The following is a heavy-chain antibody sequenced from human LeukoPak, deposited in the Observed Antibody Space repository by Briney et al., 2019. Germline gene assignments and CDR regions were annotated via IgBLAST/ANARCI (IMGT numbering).Heavy chain of an antibody. CDR3: ARGGYYGSGSPNHPFDY. CDR1: GYTFTSCY. D-gene: IGHD3-10*01. Sequence: ASVKVSCKASGYTFTSCYMHWVRQAPGQGLEWMGIINPSGGSTSYAQKFQGRVTMTRDTSTSTVYMELCSLRSEDTAVYYCARGGYYGSGSPNHPFDYWGQGTLVTVSS. J-gene: IGHJ4*02. CDR2: INPSGGST. V-gene: IGHV1-46*01.